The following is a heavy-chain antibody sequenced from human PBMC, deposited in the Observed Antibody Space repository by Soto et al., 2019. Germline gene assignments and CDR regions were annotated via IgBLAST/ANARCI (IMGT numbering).Heavy chain of an antibody. J-gene: IGHJ4*02. V-gene: IGHV1-69*02. CDR1: GGTFSSYT. CDR3: ARLTVYGSGGTTYDY. Sequence: QVQLVQSGAEVKKPGSSVTVSCKASGGTFSSYTISWVRQAPGQGLEWMGRIIPNLGIANYAQKFKSRVTITADKSTSTAYMELSSLRSEDTAVYYCARLTVYGSGGTTYDYWGQGTLVNVSS. D-gene: IGHD3-10*01. CDR2: IIPNLGIA.